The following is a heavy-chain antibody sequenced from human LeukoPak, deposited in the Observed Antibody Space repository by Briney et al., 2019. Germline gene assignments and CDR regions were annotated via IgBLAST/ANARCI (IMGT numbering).Heavy chain of an antibody. CDR1: GYSFTSYW. CDR2: IYPSDSGT. V-gene: IGHV5-51*01. D-gene: IGHD3-10*01. CDR3: ARSSGSYDDY. J-gene: IGHJ4*02. Sequence: ESLKISLKGSGYSFTSYWNGLVRQMPGKGLEWGGIIYPSDSGTRYSRFCQGQVTNLPGQSLGTAYVPWSNLKGPDTASYYCARSSGSYDDYWGQGTLVTVSS.